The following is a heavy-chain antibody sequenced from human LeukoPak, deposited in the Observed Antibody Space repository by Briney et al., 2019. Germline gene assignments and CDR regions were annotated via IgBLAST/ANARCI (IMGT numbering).Heavy chain of an antibody. J-gene: IGHJ4*02. D-gene: IGHD3-22*01. Sequence: GGSLRLSCAASGFTFSSYAMHWVRQAPGKGLEWVAVISYDGSNKYYADSVKGRFTISRDNSKNTLYLQMNSLRAEDTAVYYCARGGYHDSSGYYYSPYFDYWGQGTLVTVSS. CDR3: ARGGYHDSSGYYYSPYFDY. CDR1: GFTFSSYA. CDR2: ISYDGSNK. V-gene: IGHV3-30-3*01.